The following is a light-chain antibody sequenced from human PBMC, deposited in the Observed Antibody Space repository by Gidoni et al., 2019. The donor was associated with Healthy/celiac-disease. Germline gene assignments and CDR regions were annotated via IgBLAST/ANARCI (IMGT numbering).Light chain of an antibody. CDR1: QGSRND. CDR3: LQDYNYPLT. J-gene: IGKJ1*01. V-gene: IGKV1-6*01. CDR2: AAS. Sequence: IQMTQHPSSLSASAGDRVTIPCRASQGSRNDLGWYQQKPGKAPKLLIYAASILTSGVPSSFSGSGSGTYFTLTSRILHPEDFATYSCLQDYNYPLTFGQGTQVEIK.